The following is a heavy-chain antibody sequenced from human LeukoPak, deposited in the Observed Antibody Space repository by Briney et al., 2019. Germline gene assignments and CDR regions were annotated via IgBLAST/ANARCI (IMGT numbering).Heavy chain of an antibody. CDR3: ARDRGYSYGQVFRYGMDV. Sequence: PSETLSLTCAVYGGSFSGYYWSWIRQPPGKGLEWIGEINHSGSTNYNPSLKSRVTISVDTSKNQFSLKLSSVTAADTAVYYCARDRGYSYGQVFRYGMDVWGQGTTVTVSS. V-gene: IGHV4-34*01. CDR2: INHSGST. CDR1: GGSFSGYY. D-gene: IGHD5-18*01. J-gene: IGHJ6*02.